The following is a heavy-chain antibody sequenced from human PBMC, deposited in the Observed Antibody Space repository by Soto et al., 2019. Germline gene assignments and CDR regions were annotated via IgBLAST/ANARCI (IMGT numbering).Heavy chain of an antibody. D-gene: IGHD2-2*01. Sequence: SETLSLTCAVYGGSFSGYYWSWIRQPPGKGLEWIGEINHSGSTNYNPSLKSRVTISVDTSKNQLSLKLSSVTAADTAVYYCARGAPGVVVPAAMGVGYYYYYYMDVWGKGTTVTVSS. J-gene: IGHJ6*03. CDR3: ARGAPGVVVPAAMGVGYYYYYYMDV. CDR2: INHSGST. V-gene: IGHV4-34*01. CDR1: GGSFSGYY.